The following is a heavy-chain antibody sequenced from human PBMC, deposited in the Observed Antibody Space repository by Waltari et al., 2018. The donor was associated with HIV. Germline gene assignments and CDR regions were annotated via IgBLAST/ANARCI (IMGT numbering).Heavy chain of an antibody. Sequence: VRLMESGGGLVEPGGSLTIPWAASGFTFSRYTMNWIRHIPGKGLEWLASISRDNRESYYIDSIKGRFTISRDNAANSVFLHMDRLRVDDTAQYFCVRDDPGYEPIDYWGRGTRVTVSS. V-gene: IGHV3-21*02. J-gene: IGHJ4*02. CDR2: ISRDNRES. CDR3: VRDDPGYEPIDY. CDR1: GFTFSRYT. D-gene: IGHD2-2*01.